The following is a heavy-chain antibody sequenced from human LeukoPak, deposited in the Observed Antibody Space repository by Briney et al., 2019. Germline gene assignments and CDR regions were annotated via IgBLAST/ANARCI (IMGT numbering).Heavy chain of an antibody. D-gene: IGHD3-3*01. CDR1: GFTFSSYA. Sequence: GGSLRLSCAASGFTFSSYAMSWVRQAPGKGLEWVSAISGSGGSTYYADSVKGRFTISGDNSKNTLYLQMNSLRAEDTAVYYCAKEYYDFWSGYSYPYYFDYWGQGTLVTVSS. V-gene: IGHV3-23*01. J-gene: IGHJ4*02. CDR2: ISGSGGST. CDR3: AKEYYDFWSGYSYPYYFDY.